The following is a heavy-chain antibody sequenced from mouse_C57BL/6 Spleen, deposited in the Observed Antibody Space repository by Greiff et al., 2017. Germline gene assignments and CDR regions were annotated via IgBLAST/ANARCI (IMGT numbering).Heavy chain of an antibody. CDR3: ARSGGYYSDY. CDR1: GYTFTDYY. D-gene: IGHD1-1*02. V-gene: IGHV1-26*01. CDR2: INPNNGGT. Sequence: DVQLQQSGPELVKPGASVKISCKASGYTFTDYYMNWVKQSHGKSLEWIGDINPNNGGTSYNQKFKGKATLTVDKSSSTAYMELRSLTSEDSAVYYCARSGGYYSDYWGQGTTLTVSS. J-gene: IGHJ2*01.